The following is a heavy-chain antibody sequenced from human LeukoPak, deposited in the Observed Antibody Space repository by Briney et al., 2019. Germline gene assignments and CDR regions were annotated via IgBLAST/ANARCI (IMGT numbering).Heavy chain of an antibody. D-gene: IGHD2-15*01. Sequence: SRGSLRLSCAASGFTFSNSWMTWVRQAPGKGLEWVANIKQDGSGKYYVDSVKGRFTISRDNAKNSLYLQMNSLRAEDTAVYYCAREGSDDYFDYWGQGTLVTVSS. CDR2: IKQDGSGK. CDR3: AREGSDDYFDY. V-gene: IGHV3-7*01. CDR1: GFTFSNSW. J-gene: IGHJ4*02.